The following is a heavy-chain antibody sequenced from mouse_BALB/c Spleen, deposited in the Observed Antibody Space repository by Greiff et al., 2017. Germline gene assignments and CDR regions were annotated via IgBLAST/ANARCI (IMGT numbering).Heavy chain of an antibody. V-gene: IGHV1-37*01. D-gene: IGHD2-3*01. CDR3: GRSAGDGYYSFAY. Sequence: VQLKESGPELVKPGASVKISCKASGYSFTGYFMNWVKQSHGKSLEWIGRINPYNGDTFYNQKFKGKATLTVDKSSSTAHMELLSLTSEDSAVYYCGRSAGDGYYSFAYWGQGTLVTVSA. CDR1: GYSFTGYF. J-gene: IGHJ3*01. CDR2: INPYNGDT.